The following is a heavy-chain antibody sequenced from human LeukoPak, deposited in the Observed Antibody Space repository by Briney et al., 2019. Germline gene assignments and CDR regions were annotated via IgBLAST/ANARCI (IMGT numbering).Heavy chain of an antibody. Sequence: ASVKVSCKASGYTFTSYYMHWVRQAPGQGLEWMGIINPSGGSTSYAQKFQGRVTMTRDTSTSTVYKELSSLRSEDTAVYYCARSVAGYSSEGNWFDPWGQGTLVTVSS. CDR3: ARSVAGYSSEGNWFDP. CDR2: INPSGGST. D-gene: IGHD6-19*01. V-gene: IGHV1-46*01. J-gene: IGHJ5*02. CDR1: GYTFTSYY.